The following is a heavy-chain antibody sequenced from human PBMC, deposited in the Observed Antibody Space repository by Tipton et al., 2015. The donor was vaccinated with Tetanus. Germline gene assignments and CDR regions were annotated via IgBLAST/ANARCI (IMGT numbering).Heavy chain of an antibody. D-gene: IGHD3-22*01. CDR2: IDPNSGGT. Sequence: QLVQSGAEMKKPGASVKVSCKASGYTFTGYYIYWVRQAPGQGLERMGWIDPNSGGTVYAQKFQGRVTMTRDTSISTAYMGLRSLRSDDTAVYYCARDRGDYIYYGMDVWGPGTTVTVS. CDR1: GYTFTGYY. J-gene: IGHJ6*02. V-gene: IGHV1-2*02. CDR3: ARDRGDYIYYGMDV.